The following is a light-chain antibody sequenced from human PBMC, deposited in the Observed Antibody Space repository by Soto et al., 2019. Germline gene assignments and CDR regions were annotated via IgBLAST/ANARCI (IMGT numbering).Light chain of an antibody. CDR3: DQLNSYASI. CDR2: DVS. V-gene: IGKV1-5*01. Sequence: DIQMTQSPSTLSASAGDRVTITCRASQSVNDWLAWYQQKPGKAPKLLIYDVSRLQSGVPSRFSGSGSGTEFTHTIRSVQCDDCVTYFRDQLNSYASIIGQGTKVEIK. CDR1: QSVNDW. J-gene: IGKJ1*01.